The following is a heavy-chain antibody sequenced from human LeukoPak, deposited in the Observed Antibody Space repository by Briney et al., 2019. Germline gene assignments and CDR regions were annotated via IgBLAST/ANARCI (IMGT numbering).Heavy chain of an antibody. CDR2: ISWNSGSI. CDR1: GFTFDDYA. J-gene: IGHJ3*02. D-gene: IGHD6-13*01. Sequence: GGSLRLSCVASGFTFDDYAMHWVRQAPGKGLEWVSGISWNSGSIGYADSVKGRFTISRDNAKNSLYLQMNSLRAEDTALYYCAKDMSSSSWFRAFDIWGQGTMVTVSS. V-gene: IGHV3-9*01. CDR3: AKDMSSSSWFRAFDI.